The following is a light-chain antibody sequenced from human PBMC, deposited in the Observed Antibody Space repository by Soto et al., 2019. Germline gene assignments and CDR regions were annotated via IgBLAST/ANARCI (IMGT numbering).Light chain of an antibody. J-gene: IGKJ1*01. V-gene: IGKV3-11*01. Sequence: EIVLTQSPATLSLSPGERATLSCWASQSVSGYLAWYQQKPGQAPRLLSYETSRRPTGIPARFSGSGSGTDFTLTISNLEPEDFAVYYCQQRSNWPPTFGQGTKVEIK. CDR2: ETS. CDR1: QSVSGY. CDR3: QQRSNWPPT.